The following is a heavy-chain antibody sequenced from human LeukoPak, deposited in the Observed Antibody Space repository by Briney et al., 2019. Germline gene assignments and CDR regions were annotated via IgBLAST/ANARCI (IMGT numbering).Heavy chain of an antibody. CDR3: ARVGSGSSRDFDY. J-gene: IGHJ4*02. CDR1: GYSISSGYY. CDR2: IYYSGST. V-gene: IGHV4-61*01. D-gene: IGHD1-26*01. Sequence: PSETLSLTCTVSGYSISSGYYWSWIRQPPGKGLEWIGYIYYSGSTNYNPSLKSRVTISVDTSKNQFSLKLSSVTAADTAVYYCARVGSGSSRDFDYWGQGTLVTVSS.